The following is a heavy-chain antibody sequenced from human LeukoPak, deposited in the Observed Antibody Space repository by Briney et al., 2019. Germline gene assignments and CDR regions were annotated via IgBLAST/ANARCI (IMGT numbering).Heavy chain of an antibody. J-gene: IGHJ4*02. CDR1: GVSISSSNSY. V-gene: IGHV4-39*01. D-gene: IGHD3/OR15-3a*01. CDR2: IYYSGNT. CDR3: ARRTVSGLFILP. Sequence: SETLSLTCTVSGVSISSSNSYWGWIRQPPGKGLEWIGSIYYSGNTYYNASLKSQVSISIDTSKNQFSLRLTSVTAADTAVYYCARRTVSGLFILPGGQGTLVTVSS.